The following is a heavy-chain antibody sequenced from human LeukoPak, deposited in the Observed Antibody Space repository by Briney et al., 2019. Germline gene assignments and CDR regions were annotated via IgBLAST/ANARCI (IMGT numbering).Heavy chain of an antibody. Sequence: SETLSLTCAVYGGSFSGYYWSWIRQPPGKGLEWIGELNHSGSTNYNPSLKSRVTISVDTSKNQFSLKLSSVTAADTAVYYCARGEWLRSWFGYWGQGTLVTVSS. D-gene: IGHD5-12*01. J-gene: IGHJ4*02. CDR2: LNHSGST. V-gene: IGHV4-34*01. CDR3: ARGEWLRSWFGY. CDR1: GGSFSGYY.